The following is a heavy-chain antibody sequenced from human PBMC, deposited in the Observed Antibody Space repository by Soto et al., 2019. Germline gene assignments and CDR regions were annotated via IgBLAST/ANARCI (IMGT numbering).Heavy chain of an antibody. V-gene: IGHV3-48*02. Sequence: GGSLRLSCAASEFIFSNYAMSWVRQAPGEGLEWISFINKNGFTIYYADSVKGRFTISRDYAKNSLYLQMDSLRHEDTAVYYCARGAVTGTSLFDYWGLGTLVTVSS. J-gene: IGHJ4*02. CDR3: ARGAVTGTSLFDY. D-gene: IGHD6-19*01. CDR2: INKNGFTI. CDR1: EFIFSNYA.